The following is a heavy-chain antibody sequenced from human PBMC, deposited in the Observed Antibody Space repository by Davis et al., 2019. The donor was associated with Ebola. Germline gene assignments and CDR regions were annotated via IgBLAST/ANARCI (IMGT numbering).Heavy chain of an antibody. CDR2: ISSSGSTI. V-gene: IGHV3-48*03. Sequence: GGSLRLSCAASGFTFSSYEMNWVRQAPGKGLEWVSYISSSGSTIYYADSVKGRFTISRDNAKNSLYLQMNSLRAEDTAVYYCARDPSYIWTTVTTTSYFDYWGQGTLVTVSS. CDR1: GFTFSSYE. CDR3: ARDPSYIWTTVTTTSYFDY. J-gene: IGHJ4*02. D-gene: IGHD4-17*01.